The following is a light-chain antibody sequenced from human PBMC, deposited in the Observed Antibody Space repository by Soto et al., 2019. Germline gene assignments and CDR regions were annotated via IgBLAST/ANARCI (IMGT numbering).Light chain of an antibody. V-gene: IGLV2-14*03. CDR2: DVV. Sequence: QSALTQPASVSGSPGQSITISCTGPSSDVDVSNYVSWYQQHPGTAPKLIIFDVVNRPSGVSNRFSGSKSGNTASLTISGLQVDDEADYYCGSRHLFGGGTKLTVL. CDR3: GSRHL. J-gene: IGLJ2*01. CDR1: SSDVDVSNY.